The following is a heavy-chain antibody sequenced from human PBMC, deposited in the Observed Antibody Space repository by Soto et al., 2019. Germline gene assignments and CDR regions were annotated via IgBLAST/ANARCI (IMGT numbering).Heavy chain of an antibody. V-gene: IGHV1-46*01. CDR2: INPSGGST. Sequence: QVQLVQSGAEVKKPGASVKVSCKASGYTFTSYYMHWVRQAPGQVLEWMGIINPSGGSTSYAQKLQGRVTMTRDTSTSTVYMELSSLRSDDTAVYYCASLGRSGPGDDVDYWGQGTLVTVSS. J-gene: IGHJ4*02. CDR1: GYTFTSYY. CDR3: ASLGRSGPGDDVDY. D-gene: IGHD6-19*01.